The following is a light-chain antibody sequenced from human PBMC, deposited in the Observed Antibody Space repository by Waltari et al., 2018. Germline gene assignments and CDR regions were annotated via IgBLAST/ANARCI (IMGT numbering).Light chain of an antibody. J-gene: IGKJ4*01. CDR2: DAS. CDR1: QSVYTY. CDR3: HQRSNWPLT. V-gene: IGKV3-11*01. Sequence: EIVLTQSPATLSLSPGDTATASCRTSQSVYTYLAWYQHKPGQAPRLLIYDASKRATGVPARFSGSGSGADFTLIISSLEPEDFAVYYCHQRSNWPLTFGGGTKVDIK.